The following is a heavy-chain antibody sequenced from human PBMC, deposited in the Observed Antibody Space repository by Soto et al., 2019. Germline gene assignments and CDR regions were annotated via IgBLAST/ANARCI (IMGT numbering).Heavy chain of an antibody. J-gene: IGHJ4*02. D-gene: IGHD3-22*01. CDR1: GFTFSSYS. CDR3: ARHFPHYDSSGYSLHFDY. Sequence: EVQLVESGGGLVKPGGSLRLSCAASGFTFSSYSMNWVRQAPGKGLEWVSSISSSSSYIYYADSVKGRFTISRDNAKNSLYLQMNSLRAEDTAVYYCARHFPHYDSSGYSLHFDYCGQGTLVTVSS. CDR2: ISSSSSYI. V-gene: IGHV3-21*01.